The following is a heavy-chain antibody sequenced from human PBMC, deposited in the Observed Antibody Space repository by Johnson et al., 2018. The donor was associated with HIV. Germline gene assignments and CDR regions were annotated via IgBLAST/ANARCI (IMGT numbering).Heavy chain of an antibody. CDR2: ISSNGGST. V-gene: IGHV3-64*01. Sequence: VQLVESGGGLVQPGGSLRLSCAASGFTFSSYAMHWVRQAPGKGLEYVSAISSNGGSTYYANSVKGRFTISRDNSKNTLYLQMGSLRAEDTAVYYCTSTARITIFGVVITQPDAFDIWGQGTMVTVSS. J-gene: IGHJ3*02. D-gene: IGHD3-3*01. CDR3: TSTARITIFGVVITQPDAFDI. CDR1: GFTFSSYA.